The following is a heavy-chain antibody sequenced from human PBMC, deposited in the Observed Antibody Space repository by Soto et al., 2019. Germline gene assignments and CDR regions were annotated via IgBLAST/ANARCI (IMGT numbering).Heavy chain of an antibody. J-gene: IGHJ6*02. CDR3: ARHVPAAGYYYGMDV. Sequence: QVQLVQSGAEVKKPGSSVKVSCKASGGTFSSYAISWVRQAPGQGLEWMGGIIPIFGTANYAQKFQGRVTITADDSTTTAYMELSSLRSEDTAVYYSARHVPAAGYYYGMDVWGQGTTVTVSS. CDR2: IIPIFGTA. D-gene: IGHD2-2*01. V-gene: IGHV1-69*12. CDR1: GGTFSSYA.